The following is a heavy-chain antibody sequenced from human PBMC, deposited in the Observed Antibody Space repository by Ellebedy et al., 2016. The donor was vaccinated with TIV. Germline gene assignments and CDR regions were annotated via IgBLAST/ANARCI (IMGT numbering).Heavy chain of an antibody. CDR1: GYSFPSYW. Sequence: GESLKISCEGSGYSFPSYWIGWVRQMPGKGLEWMGIIYSGDSDTRYSPSFQGQVTISVDKSISTAYLQWSSLKASDTAMYYCARNGEYFDWLSPQTNDAFDIWGQGTMVTVSS. D-gene: IGHD3-9*01. CDR2: IYSGDSDT. V-gene: IGHV5-51*01. CDR3: ARNGEYFDWLSPQTNDAFDI. J-gene: IGHJ3*02.